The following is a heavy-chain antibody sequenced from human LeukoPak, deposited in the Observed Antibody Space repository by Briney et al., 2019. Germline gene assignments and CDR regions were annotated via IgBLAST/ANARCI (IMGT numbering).Heavy chain of an antibody. J-gene: IGHJ4*02. V-gene: IGHV3-23*01. CDR2: IIGSGGST. CDR3: AKEPCGLRCFFDY. Sequence: GVSLRLSCAASGFTFSSYALSCVRQAPGKGLEWVSAIIGSGGSTYYAVCVKGRFIISIDNSKITLYLQMNSLRAEDTSVYYCAKEPCGLRCFFDYWGQGTLVTGSS. CDR1: GFTFSSYA. D-gene: IGHD4-17*01.